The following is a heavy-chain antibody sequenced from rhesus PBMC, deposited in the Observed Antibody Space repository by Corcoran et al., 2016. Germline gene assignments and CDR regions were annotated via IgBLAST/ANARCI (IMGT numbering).Heavy chain of an antibody. J-gene: IGHJ4*01. CDR3: ARLAAGSSWFDY. Sequence: QVQLQESGPGLVKPWETLSLTCAVSGYSISSGYYWSWIRQPPGKGLEWIGYITCGGSTSYTPSLKSRVTISRDTSKNQFSLKLTSVTAADTAVYYCARLAAGSSWFDYWGQGVLVTVSS. V-gene: IGHV4-122*02. CDR2: ITCGGST. D-gene: IGHD4-29*01. CDR1: GYSISSGYY.